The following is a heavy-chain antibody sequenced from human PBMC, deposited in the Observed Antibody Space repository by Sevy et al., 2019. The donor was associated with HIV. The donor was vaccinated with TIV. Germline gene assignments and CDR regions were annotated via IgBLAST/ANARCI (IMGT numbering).Heavy chain of an antibody. CDR1: GYTFNNYY. Sequence: ASVKVSCKASGYTFNNYYMHCVRQAPGQGLEWMGIINPTSGSTNYTQKFQGRFTMTRDTSTSTVYMELTSLTSEDTAVYYCARDDVVIPALGDWGQGTLVTVSS. V-gene: IGHV1-46*02. D-gene: IGHD2-2*01. CDR3: ARDDVVIPALGD. J-gene: IGHJ4*02. CDR2: INPTSGST.